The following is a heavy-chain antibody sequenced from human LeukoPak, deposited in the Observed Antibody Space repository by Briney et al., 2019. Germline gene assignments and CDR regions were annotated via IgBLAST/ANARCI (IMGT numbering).Heavy chain of an antibody. CDR1: GYTFTSYG. Sequence: EASVKVSCKASGYTFTSYGISWVRQAPGQGLEWMGWIGAYNGNTNYAQKLQGRVTMTTDTSTSTAYMELRSLRSDDTAVYYCARGDYVWGSYHADYWGQGTLVTVSS. J-gene: IGHJ4*02. V-gene: IGHV1-18*01. CDR3: ARGDYVWGSYHADY. CDR2: IGAYNGNT. D-gene: IGHD3-16*02.